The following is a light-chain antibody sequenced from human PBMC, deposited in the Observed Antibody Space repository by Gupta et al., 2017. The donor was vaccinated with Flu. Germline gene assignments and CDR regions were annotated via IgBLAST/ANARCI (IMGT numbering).Light chain of an antibody. V-gene: IGLV3-21*02. Sequence: GQTAMITCGGHTLGGNRVHWYQQKPGQAPVLVVHDNSDRPSGIPERFSGSNSGNMATLTINRVEVGDEADYYCQIWDSSSDHVVFGGGTKLTVL. CDR3: QIWDSSSDHVV. J-gene: IGLJ2*01. CDR2: DNS. CDR1: TLGGNR.